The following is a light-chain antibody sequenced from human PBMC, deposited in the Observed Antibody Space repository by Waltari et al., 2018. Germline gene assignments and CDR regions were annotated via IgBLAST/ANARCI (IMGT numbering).Light chain of an antibody. Sequence: QSALTQPASVSGTPGQSITISCTGTTSDVGNYDLVSWYQHHPGKAPKLLICEVIKRPSVVSSRFSGSKSGSTASLIIAGLQPDDEADYYCCSYAGRGTYVFGSGTKVTVL. CDR2: EVI. CDR1: TSDVGNYDL. J-gene: IGLJ1*01. V-gene: IGLV2-23*02. CDR3: CSYAGRGTYV.